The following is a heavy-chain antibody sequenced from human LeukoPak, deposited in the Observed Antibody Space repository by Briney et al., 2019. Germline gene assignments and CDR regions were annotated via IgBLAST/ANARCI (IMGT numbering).Heavy chain of an antibody. V-gene: IGHV4-30-2*01. CDR3: ARGGWWQAYLDY. Sequence: SETLSLTCAVSGGSISGGGYSWSWIRQPPGKGLEWIGYIYHSGSTYYNPSLKSRVTISLDRSMNQCSLKLSSVTAADTAVYYCARGGWWQAYLDYWGQGTLVTVSS. D-gene: IGHD2-15*01. CDR2: IYHSGST. J-gene: IGHJ4*02. CDR1: GGSISGGGYS.